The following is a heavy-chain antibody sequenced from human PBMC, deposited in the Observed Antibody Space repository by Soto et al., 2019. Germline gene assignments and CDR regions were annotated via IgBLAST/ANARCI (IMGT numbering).Heavy chain of an antibody. CDR2: IHSDGSST. J-gene: IGHJ3*01. V-gene: IGHV3-74*01. Sequence: EVRLVESEGGLVQPGGALSLSCAASGFTFSYYWMHWVRQAPGQGLLWVSRIHSDGSSTTYADSVKGRFTISIDNAKNQVSLPMNSLRVEYTGVYFCSRGHRGDFDLWGEGTMVPVSS. D-gene: IGHD2-21*01. CDR1: GFTFSYYW. CDR3: SRGHRGDFDL.